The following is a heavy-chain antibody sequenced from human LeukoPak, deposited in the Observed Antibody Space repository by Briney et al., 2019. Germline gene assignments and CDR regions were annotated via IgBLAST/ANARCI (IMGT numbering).Heavy chain of an antibody. CDR2: ISSSSSYI. V-gene: IGHV3-21*01. CDR3: ARDNGGYGFDY. J-gene: IGHJ4*02. D-gene: IGHD5-12*01. CDR1: GFTVSSIH. Sequence: GGSLRLSCAASGFTVSSIHMVWVRQAPGKGLEWVSSISSSSSYIYYADSVKGRFTISRDNAKNSLYLQMNSLRAEDTAVYYCARDNGGYGFDYWGQGTLVTVSS.